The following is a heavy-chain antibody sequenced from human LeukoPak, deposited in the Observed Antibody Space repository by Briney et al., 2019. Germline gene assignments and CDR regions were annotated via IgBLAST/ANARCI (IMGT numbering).Heavy chain of an antibody. V-gene: IGHV3-48*01. CDR2: ISSSSSTI. CDR3: ASLNCSGASCYTDYYYYYLDV. CDR1: GFTFSSYS. D-gene: IGHD2-2*02. J-gene: IGHJ6*03. Sequence: GGSLRLSCAASGFTFSSYSMNWVRQAPGKGLEWVSYISSSSSTIYYADSVKGRFTISRDNAKNSLYLKMNSMPPEATVVYYCASLNCSGASCYTDYYYYYLDVWGKGTTVTVSS.